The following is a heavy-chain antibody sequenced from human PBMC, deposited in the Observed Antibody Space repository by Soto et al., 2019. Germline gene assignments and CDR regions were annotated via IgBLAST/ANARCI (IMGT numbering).Heavy chain of an antibody. J-gene: IGHJ3*02. CDR1: GGTFSSYA. V-gene: IGHV1-69*13. CDR3: ARDHGYSGYGHNDDFDI. CDR2: IIPIFGTA. Sequence: SVKVSCKASGGTFSSYAISWVRQAPGQGLEWMGGIIPIFGTANYAQKFQGRVTITADESTSTAHMELSSLRSEDTAVYYCARDHGYSGYGHNDDFDIWGQGTMVSV. D-gene: IGHD5-12*01.